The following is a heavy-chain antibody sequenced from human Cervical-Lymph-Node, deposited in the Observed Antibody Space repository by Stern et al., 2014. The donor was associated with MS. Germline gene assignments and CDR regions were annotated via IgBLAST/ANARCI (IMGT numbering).Heavy chain of an antibody. V-gene: IGHV1-3*04. Sequence: VQLVESGAEVKKPGASVKVSCKTAGYTFTDYGIIWVRQAPGQRLEWMGWINTGNRNRRYSQKIQDRVTSTRDTSASTAYMELSSLRSEDTAVYYCARTGTVVTSGYYYGMDVWGQGTTVTVSS. CDR3: ARTGTVVTSGYYYGMDV. CDR1: GYTFTDYG. D-gene: IGHD4-23*01. J-gene: IGHJ6*02. CDR2: INTGNRNR.